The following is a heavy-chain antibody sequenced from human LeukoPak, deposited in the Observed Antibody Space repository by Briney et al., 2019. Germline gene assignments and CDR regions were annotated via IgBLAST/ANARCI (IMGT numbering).Heavy chain of an antibody. Sequence: ASVKVSCKASGYTFTGDYIHWVRQAPGQGLEWMGWINPNSGGTNYAQKFQGRVTMTRDTSISTAYMELSRLRSDDTAVYYCARDQAPRMITFGGPRRWFDPWGQGTLVTVSS. CDR3: ARDQAPRMITFGGPRRWFDP. V-gene: IGHV1-2*02. J-gene: IGHJ5*02. CDR1: GYTFTGDY. CDR2: INPNSGGT. D-gene: IGHD3-16*01.